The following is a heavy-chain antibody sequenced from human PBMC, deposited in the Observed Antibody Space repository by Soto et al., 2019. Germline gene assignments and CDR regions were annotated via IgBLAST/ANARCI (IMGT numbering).Heavy chain of an antibody. Sequence: PSETLSLTCAVSGGSISSGGYSWSWIRQPPGKGLEWIGYMYHSGSTYYNPSLKSRVTISVDTSKNQFSLKLSSVTAADTAVYYCARSGYCTNGVCYTPLDYWGQGTLVTVSS. D-gene: IGHD2-8*01. J-gene: IGHJ4*02. V-gene: IGHV4-30-2*05. CDR2: MYHSGST. CDR3: ARSGYCTNGVCYTPLDY. CDR1: GGSISSGGYS.